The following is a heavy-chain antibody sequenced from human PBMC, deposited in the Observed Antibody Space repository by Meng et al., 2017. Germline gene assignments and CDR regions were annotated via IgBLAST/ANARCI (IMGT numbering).Heavy chain of an antibody. V-gene: IGHV1-2*06. D-gene: IGHD3-10*01. CDR3: ASELNTYGSGSYAY. Sequence: QGQLVQSGAECKKPGASVKVPCKASGYSFTGYYMHWVRQAPGQGLEWMGRINPNSGGTNYAQKFQGRVTMTRDTSISTAYMELSRLRSDDTAVYYCASELNTYGSGSYAYWGQGTLVTVSS. CDR1: GYSFTGYY. CDR2: INPNSGGT. J-gene: IGHJ4*02.